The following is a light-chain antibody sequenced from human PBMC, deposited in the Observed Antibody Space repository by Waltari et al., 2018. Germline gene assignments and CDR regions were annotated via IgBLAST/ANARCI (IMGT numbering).Light chain of an antibody. Sequence: IELTQFPDTLSLATGERATLSCRASQGVTSISLAWYQQEPGQAPRLLISGTFTRATGFPDRFSGSGSGTDFTLTISRLEPEDSAVYHCQQYDGSAVTFGGGTKVEIK. V-gene: IGKV3-20*01. CDR3: QQYDGSAVT. J-gene: IGKJ4*01. CDR2: GTF. CDR1: QGVTSIS.